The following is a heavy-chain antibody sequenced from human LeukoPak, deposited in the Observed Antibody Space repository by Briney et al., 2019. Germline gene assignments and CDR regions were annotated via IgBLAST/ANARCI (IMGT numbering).Heavy chain of an antibody. V-gene: IGHV1-69*06. D-gene: IGHD2-2*01. CDR1: GYTFTSYG. J-gene: IGHJ6*03. CDR2: IIHIFGTA. Sequence: SVKVFCKASGYTFTSYGISGVRQAPGQGLEWMGWIIHIFGTANYAQKFQGRVTITADKSTSTAYMELSSLRSEDTAVYYCARGYCSSTSCYVYPYYYYYYMDVWGKGTTVTVSS. CDR3: ARGYCSSTSCYVYPYYYYYYMDV.